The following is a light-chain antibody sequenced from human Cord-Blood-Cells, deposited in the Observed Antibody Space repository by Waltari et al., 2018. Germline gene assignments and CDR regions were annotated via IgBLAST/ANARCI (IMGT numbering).Light chain of an antibody. Sequence: DIQMTQSPSTLSASVGDRVTITCRASQSISSWLAWYQQKPGKAPKLLIYKASSLESGVPSRFSGSGSGTEFTLTISILQPDDFATYYCQQYNSYSLTFGQGTKVEIK. CDR2: KAS. V-gene: IGKV1-5*03. J-gene: IGKJ1*01. CDR1: QSISSW. CDR3: QQYNSYSLT.